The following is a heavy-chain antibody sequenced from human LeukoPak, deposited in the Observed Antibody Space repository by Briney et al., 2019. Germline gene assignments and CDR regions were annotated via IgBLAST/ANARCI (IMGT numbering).Heavy chain of an antibody. CDR2: IRYDGSHK. J-gene: IGHJ4*02. D-gene: IGHD3-9*01. CDR3: ARVLRYFDWYADY. Sequence: GGSLRLSCTASGFTFSSDGMHWVRQAPGKGLEWVTFIRYDGSHKYYADSVKGRFTISRDNSKNTLYLQMNSLRAEDTAVYYCARVLRYFDWYADYWGQGTLVTVSS. V-gene: IGHV3-30*02. CDR1: GFTFSSDG.